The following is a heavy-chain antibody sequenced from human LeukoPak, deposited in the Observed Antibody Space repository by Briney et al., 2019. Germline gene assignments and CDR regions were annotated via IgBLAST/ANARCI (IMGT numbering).Heavy chain of an antibody. D-gene: IGHD3-22*01. CDR2: ISISGGST. V-gene: IGHV3-23*01. CDR3: AKGIDSSGYHY. J-gene: IGHJ4*02. CDR1: GFTFSSYA. Sequence: GGSLRLSCAASGFTFSSYAMSWVRQAPGKGLEWVSTISISGGSTYYADSVKGRFTISRDNSKNTLYLQMNSLRAEDTAVYYYAKGIDSSGYHYWGQGTLVIVSS.